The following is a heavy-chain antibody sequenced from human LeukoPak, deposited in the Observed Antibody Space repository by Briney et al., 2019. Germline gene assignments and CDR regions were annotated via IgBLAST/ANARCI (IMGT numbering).Heavy chain of an antibody. CDR3: AREPYYDSSGYYGY. D-gene: IGHD3-22*01. Sequence: SETLSLTCVASGGSISGSHWSWIRQPPGKGLEWIGYIHYTGSTDYNPSLRSRVTLSIDMSKNQFSLKLSSATAADTAVYYCAREPYYDSSGYYGYWGQGTLVTVSS. J-gene: IGHJ4*02. V-gene: IGHV4-59*12. CDR2: IHYTGST. CDR1: GGSISGSH.